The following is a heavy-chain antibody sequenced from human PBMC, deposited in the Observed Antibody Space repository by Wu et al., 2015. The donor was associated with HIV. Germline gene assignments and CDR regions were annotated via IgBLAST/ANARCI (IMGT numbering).Heavy chain of an antibody. CDR3: ARGYYDSSGYYYSDAFDI. CDR2: IIPIFGTA. V-gene: IGHV1-69*01. CDR1: GGTFSSYA. Sequence: QVRLVQSGTLMKKPGSSVKVSCKASGGTFSSYAISWVRQAPGQGLEWMGGIIPIFGTANYAQKFQGRVTITTDESTSTAYMELSSLRSEDTAVYYCARGYYDSSGYYYSDAFDIWGQGTMVTVSS. J-gene: IGHJ3*02. D-gene: IGHD3-22*01.